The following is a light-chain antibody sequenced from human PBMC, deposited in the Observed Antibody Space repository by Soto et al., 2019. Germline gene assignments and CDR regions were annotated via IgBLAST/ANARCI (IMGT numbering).Light chain of an antibody. V-gene: IGLV2-11*01. Sequence: QSALTQPRSVSGSPGQSVTISCTGTSSDVGTYKYVSWYQNQPGTAPKLIIYDVTKRPSGVPDRFSGSKSGDTASLTISGLQAEDEADYYCCSYAGSYTYVFGTGTKLTDL. J-gene: IGLJ1*01. CDR3: CSYAGSYTYV. CDR2: DVT. CDR1: SSDVGTYKY.